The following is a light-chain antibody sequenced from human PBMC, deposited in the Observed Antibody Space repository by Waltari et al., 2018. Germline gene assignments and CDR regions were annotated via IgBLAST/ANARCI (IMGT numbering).Light chain of an antibody. J-gene: IGLJ2*01. CDR2: EDT. Sequence: YELTQPPSVSVSPGHTARITCSGDAFPKKGAYWYKQKSGQAPVLVIYEDTKRPSGIPEKFSGSSSGTMATLTISGAQVEDEADYYCYSIDNTETHGVFGGGTKLTVL. CDR1: AFPKKG. CDR3: YSIDNTETHGV. V-gene: IGLV3-10*01.